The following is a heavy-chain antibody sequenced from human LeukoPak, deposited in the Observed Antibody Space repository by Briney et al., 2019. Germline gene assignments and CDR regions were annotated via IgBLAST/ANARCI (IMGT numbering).Heavy chain of an antibody. CDR2: ISYDGSNK. J-gene: IGHJ4*02. Sequence: PGGSLRLSCAASGFTFSSYAMHWVRQAPGKGLEWVAVISYDGSNKYYADSVKGRFTISRDNSKNTLYLQMNSLRAEDTAVYYCARGRRELVEYYFDYWGQGTLVTVSS. CDR1: GFTFSSYA. CDR3: ARGRRELVEYYFDY. V-gene: IGHV3-30*04. D-gene: IGHD1-26*01.